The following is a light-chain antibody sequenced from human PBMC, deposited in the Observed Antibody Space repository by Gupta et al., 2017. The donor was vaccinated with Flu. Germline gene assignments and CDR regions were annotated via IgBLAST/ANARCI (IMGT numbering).Light chain of an antibody. V-gene: IGKV1-9*01. J-gene: IGKJ2*01. CDR3: QQRNLYPNI. Sequence: DFQLTQSPSFLPASVGDRVTITCRASQGISRYLAWYQQKPGKAPKLLIYGASTVKSGVPSRFSGSGSGTEFTLTISSRQREDFANYYCQQRNLYPNIFGQGTKVEI. CDR2: GAS. CDR1: QGISRY.